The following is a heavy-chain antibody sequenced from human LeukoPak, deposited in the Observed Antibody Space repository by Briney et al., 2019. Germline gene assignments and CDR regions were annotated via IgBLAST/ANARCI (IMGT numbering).Heavy chain of an antibody. CDR2: INPSGGST. CDR3: AVHAGGGNVPRLDY. D-gene: IGHD4-23*01. J-gene: IGHJ4*02. CDR1: GYTFTSYY. V-gene: IGHV1-46*01. Sequence: GASVKVSCKASGYTFTSYYMHWVRQAPGQGLEWMGIINPSGGSTSYAQKFQGRVTMTRDTSTSTVYMELSSLRSEDTAVYYCAVHAGGGNVPRLDYWAREPWSPSPQ.